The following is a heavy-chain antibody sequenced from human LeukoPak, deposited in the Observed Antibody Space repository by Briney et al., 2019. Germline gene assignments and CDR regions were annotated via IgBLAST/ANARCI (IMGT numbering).Heavy chain of an antibody. Sequence: AASVKVSCTASGGTFSSYAISWVRQAPGQGLEWMGGIIPIFGTANYAQKFQGRVTITADESTSTAYMELSSLRSEDTAVYYCAADPTSGDAFDIWGQGTMVTVSS. D-gene: IGHD1-26*01. CDR2: IIPIFGTA. J-gene: IGHJ3*02. CDR1: GGTFSSYA. V-gene: IGHV1-69*13. CDR3: AADPTSGDAFDI.